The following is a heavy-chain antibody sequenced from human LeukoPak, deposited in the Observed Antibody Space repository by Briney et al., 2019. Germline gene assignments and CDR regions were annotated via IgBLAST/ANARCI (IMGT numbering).Heavy chain of an antibody. CDR3: ARNSYDYVWGSYRYNDY. J-gene: IGHJ4*02. V-gene: IGHV1-8*01. D-gene: IGHD3-16*02. Sequence: GASVTVSCKASGYTFTSYDINWVRQATGQGLEWMGWMNPNSGNTGYAQKFQGRVTITRNTSISTAYMELSSLRSEDTAVCYCARNSYDYVWGSYRYNDYWGQGTLVTVSS. CDR2: MNPNSGNT. CDR1: GYTFTSYD.